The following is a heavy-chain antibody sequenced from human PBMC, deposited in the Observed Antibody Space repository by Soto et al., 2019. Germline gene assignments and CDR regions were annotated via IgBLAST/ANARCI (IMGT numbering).Heavy chain of an antibody. CDR1: GFSFSDST. Sequence: EVQLVESGGGLVQPGGSLKLSCAASGFSFSDSTMHWVRQASGKGLEWVGRIRSKTNSYATTYAASVKGRFTISRDDSNNTAYLHMNSLETEEMAVYYCRTTGAEAWYFFDYWGQGTLVTVSS. J-gene: IGHJ4*02. V-gene: IGHV3-73*01. CDR2: IRSKTNSYAT. CDR3: RTTGAEAWYFFDY. D-gene: IGHD1-1*01.